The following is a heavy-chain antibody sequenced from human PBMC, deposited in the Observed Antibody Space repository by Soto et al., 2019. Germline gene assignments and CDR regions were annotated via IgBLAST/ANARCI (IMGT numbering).Heavy chain of an antibody. D-gene: IGHD5-12*01. V-gene: IGHV4-59*01. CDR2: VHYTGNT. Sequence: SETLSLTCTVTSGSISSYYWSWIRQPPGKGLEWIGYVHYTGNTNSNPSLKGRVTLSIDPSWNQFSLKLRSVTAADTAVYYCAAGDYLTFFSYRQTKWFDPWGQGTLVTGSS. J-gene: IGHJ5*02. CDR3: AAGDYLTFFSYRQTKWFDP. CDR1: SGSISSYY.